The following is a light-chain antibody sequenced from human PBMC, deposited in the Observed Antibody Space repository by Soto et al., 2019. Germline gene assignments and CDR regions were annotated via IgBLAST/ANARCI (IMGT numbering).Light chain of an antibody. J-gene: IGLJ2*01. CDR3: QVWDSSNDHPV. CDR1: NIGRKT. CDR2: DDG. V-gene: IGLV3-21*02. Sequence: SYELTQPPSVSVAPGQTATITCGGDNIGRKTVHWSQQKPGQAPVLVVYDDGVRPSGIPERFSGSNSGNTATLTISRVGAGDEADYYCQVWDSSNDHPVFGGGTKLTVL.